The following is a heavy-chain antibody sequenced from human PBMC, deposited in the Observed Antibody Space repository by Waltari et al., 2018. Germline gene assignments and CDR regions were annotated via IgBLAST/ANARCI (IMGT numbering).Heavy chain of an antibody. V-gene: IGHV4-59*01. CDR1: GGSISSYY. Sequence: QVQLQESGPGLVKPSETLSLTCTVSGGSISSYYWSWIRQPPGKGLEGVGYIYYSGSTNSNPSLKSRVTISVDTSKNQFSLKLSSVTAADTAVYYCARANGGGYCSSTSCQAYYYYYYMDVWGKGTTVTVSS. D-gene: IGHD2-2*01. CDR3: ARANGGGYCSSTSCQAYYYYYYMDV. CDR2: IYYSGST. J-gene: IGHJ6*03.